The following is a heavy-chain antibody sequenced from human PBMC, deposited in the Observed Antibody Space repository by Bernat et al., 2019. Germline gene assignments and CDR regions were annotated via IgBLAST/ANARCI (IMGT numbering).Heavy chain of an antibody. V-gene: IGHV3-30*04. CDR3: ARDGNSGYNVDYYYGMDV. CDR2: ISYDGSNK. J-gene: IGHJ6*02. CDR1: GFPFSSFA. Sequence: QVQLVESGGGVVQPGRSLRLSCAASGFPFSSFAMHWVRQALGKGLEWVAVISYDGSNKYYEDSVEGRFTISRDSSQNTLYLQVNSLRAEDTALYFFARDGNSGYNVDYYYGMDVWGRGTTVTVSS. D-gene: IGHD5-12*01.